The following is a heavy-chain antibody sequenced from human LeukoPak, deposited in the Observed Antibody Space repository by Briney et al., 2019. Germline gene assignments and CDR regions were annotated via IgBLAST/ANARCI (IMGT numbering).Heavy chain of an antibody. D-gene: IGHD3-10*01. V-gene: IGHV3-30*02. J-gene: IGHJ3*02. CDR3: AKRFGWFGELSGDAFHI. CDR1: GITFSSYF. Sequence: PGRCLGLACAVSGITFSSYFMQWVRRPPSRGRELVAFIRYEGRNKLYAESVNGRFTIWRDNPKKTLYLQMDSLRAEDTVVYHCAKRFGWFGELSGDAFHIWGQGTMVTVSS. CDR2: IRYEGRNK.